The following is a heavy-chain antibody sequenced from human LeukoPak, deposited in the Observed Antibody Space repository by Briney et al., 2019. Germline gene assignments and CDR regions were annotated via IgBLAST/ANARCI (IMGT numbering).Heavy chain of an antibody. V-gene: IGHV3-33*08. Sequence: GGSLRLSCAASGXTFSSYSMNWVRXAPGNGLEWVAVIWYDGSNTYYADSVQGRFTISRDNSKNTVYLQMNSLSAEDTAVYYCARELSPIAKYYFDSWGQGTQVTVSS. D-gene: IGHD2/OR15-2a*01. CDR1: GXTFSSYS. CDR3: ARELSPIAKYYFDS. CDR2: IWYDGSNT. J-gene: IGHJ4*02.